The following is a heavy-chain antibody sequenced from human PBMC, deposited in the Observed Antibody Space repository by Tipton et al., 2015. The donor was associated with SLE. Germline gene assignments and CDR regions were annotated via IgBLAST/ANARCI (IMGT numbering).Heavy chain of an antibody. Sequence: SLRLSCATSGFTFITYAMHWVRQAPGKGLEWVAVIWYDGSNKYYADSVKGRFTISRDNSKNTLYLQMNSLRAEDTAVYYCAKDLGRMGAEYFRHWGQGTLVTVSS. D-gene: IGHD1-26*01. J-gene: IGHJ1*01. CDR3: AKDLGRMGAEYFRH. CDR2: IWYDGSNK. CDR1: GFTFITYA. V-gene: IGHV3-30*18.